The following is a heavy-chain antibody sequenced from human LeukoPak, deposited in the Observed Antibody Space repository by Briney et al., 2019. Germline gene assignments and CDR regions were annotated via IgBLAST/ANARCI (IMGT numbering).Heavy chain of an antibody. J-gene: IGHJ4*02. D-gene: IGHD3-22*01. CDR2: SNPNSGGT. CDR1: GFTFTGYY. V-gene: IGHV1-2*02. Sequence: GASVKVFCKASGFTFTGYYMPWVRQAPGRGLEWMGWSNPNSGGTNYAQKFQGRVTMTRDTSISTAYMELSRLRSDDTAVYYCARVPDSSGYPRRFDYWGQGTLVTVSS. CDR3: ARVPDSSGYPRRFDY.